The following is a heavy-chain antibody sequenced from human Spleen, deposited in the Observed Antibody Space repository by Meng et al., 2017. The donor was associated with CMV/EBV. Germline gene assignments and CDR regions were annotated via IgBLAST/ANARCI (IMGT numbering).Heavy chain of an antibody. CDR2: ISYDGSDK. Sequence: LSLTCAASGFIFSRNAMHWVRQAPGKGLEWVTVISYDGSDKYYADSVKGRFTISRDNSKNTLYLQMNSLRAEDTAVYYCAKDYGRGIPGAYGMDVWGQGTTVTVSS. CDR1: GFIFSRNA. CDR3: AKDYGRGIPGAYGMDV. J-gene: IGHJ6*02. D-gene: IGHD3-16*01. V-gene: IGHV3-30-3*01.